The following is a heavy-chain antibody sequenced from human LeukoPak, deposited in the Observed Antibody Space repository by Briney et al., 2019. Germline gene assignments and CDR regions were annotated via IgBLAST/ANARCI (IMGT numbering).Heavy chain of an antibody. CDR2: IYTSGST. CDR1: GGSISSGSYY. V-gene: IGHV4-61*02. CDR3: ARDAGWSGSDAFDI. J-gene: IGHJ3*02. D-gene: IGHD3-3*01. Sequence: SQTLSLTCTVSGGSISSGSYYWGWIRQPAGKGLEGIVGIYTSGSTNYNPSLKSRVTISVDTSKNQFSLKLSSVTAADTAVYYCARDAGWSGSDAFDIWGQGTMVTVSS.